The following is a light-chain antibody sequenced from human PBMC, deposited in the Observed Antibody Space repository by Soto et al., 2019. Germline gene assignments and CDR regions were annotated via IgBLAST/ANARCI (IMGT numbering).Light chain of an antibody. J-gene: IGLJ3*02. Sequence: QSVLTQPASVSGSPGESITISCTGTSSDVGGYNYVSWYQQHPGKAPKLMIYEVSNRPSGVSNRFSGSKSSNTASLTISGLQAEDEADYYCSSYTSSSTPVFGGGTQLTVL. CDR3: SSYTSSSTPV. V-gene: IGLV2-14*01. CDR2: EVS. CDR1: SSDVGGYNY.